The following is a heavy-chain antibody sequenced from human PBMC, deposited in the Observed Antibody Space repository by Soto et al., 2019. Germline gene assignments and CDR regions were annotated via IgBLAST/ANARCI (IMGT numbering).Heavy chain of an antibody. CDR2: ISGSGEKT. V-gene: IGHV3-23*01. Sequence: PGGSLRLSCAASGFTFTSFAVSWVRQAPGKGLQWVSTISGSGEKTYYADSVKGRFTISSDRSKNTLYLQMDSLRADDTAVYYCARLPGGTAPGPDYWGQGTMVTVSS. D-gene: IGHD6-13*01. J-gene: IGHJ4*02. CDR1: GFTFTSFA. CDR3: ARLPGGTAPGPDY.